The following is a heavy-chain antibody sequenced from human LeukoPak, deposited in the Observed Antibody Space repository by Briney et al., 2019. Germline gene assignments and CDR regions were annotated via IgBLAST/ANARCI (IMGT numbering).Heavy chain of an antibody. J-gene: IGHJ4*02. CDR3: ARASGFGEDSCGYYPY. D-gene: IGHD3-22*01. CDR2: TIPSFGRA. Sequence: ASVKVSCKASGGTFISYAISWVRQPPGPGLEWMGGTIPSFGRAYYAQKLQGRVTITTDESTSTAYMELSSLRSEDTAVYYCARASGFGEDSCGYYPYWGQGALVTVA. CDR1: GGTFISYA. V-gene: IGHV1-69*05.